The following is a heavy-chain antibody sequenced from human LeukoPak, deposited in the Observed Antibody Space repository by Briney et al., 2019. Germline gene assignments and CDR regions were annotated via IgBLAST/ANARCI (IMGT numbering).Heavy chain of an antibody. CDR1: GYTFINYG. D-gene: IGHD3-3*01. J-gene: IGHJ3*01. CDR2: ISRYSGNT. CDR3: ARVSVTLFGAVIILNAFDV. Sequence: ASVKVSCKASGYTFINYGISWVRQAPGQGLEWMGWISRYSGNTNYALQVQGRVTMTTDTSTSTAYMELRSLRSDDTAVYYCARVSVTLFGAVIILNAFDVWGQGTMVTVSS. V-gene: IGHV1-18*01.